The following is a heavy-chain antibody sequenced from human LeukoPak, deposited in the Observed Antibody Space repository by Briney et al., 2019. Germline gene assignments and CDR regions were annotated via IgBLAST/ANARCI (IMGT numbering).Heavy chain of an antibody. V-gene: IGHV3-53*01. D-gene: IGHD1-1*01. CDR1: GFTVSSNY. CDR3: ARLRGTYYFDY. CDR2: IYSGGST. Sequence: GGSLRLSCAASGFTVSSNYMSWVRQAPGKGLEWVSVIYSGGSTYYADSVKGRLTISRDNSKNTLYLQMNSLRAEDTAVYYCARLRGTYYFDYWGQGTLVTVSS. J-gene: IGHJ4*02.